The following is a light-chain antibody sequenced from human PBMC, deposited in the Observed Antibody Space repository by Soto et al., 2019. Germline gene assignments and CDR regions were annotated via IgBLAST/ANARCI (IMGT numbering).Light chain of an antibody. Sequence: EIVLTQSPGTLSLSPGDKATLSCRASQSVRSSFLAWYQQKPGQAPRLLIYGASSRATGIPDRFSGSGSGSDLTLTISRLEPEDFAVYYWQEYDNSPRTFGQGTKLEIK. J-gene: IGKJ2*01. CDR3: QEYDNSPRT. CDR1: QSVRSSF. CDR2: GAS. V-gene: IGKV3-20*01.